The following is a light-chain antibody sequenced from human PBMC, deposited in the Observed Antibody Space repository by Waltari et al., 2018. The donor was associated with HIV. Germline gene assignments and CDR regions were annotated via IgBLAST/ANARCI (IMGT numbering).Light chain of an antibody. V-gene: IGLV1-47*01. CDR2: RNN. CDR3: AAWDDSLSGKWV. CDR1: SSNIGSNF. J-gene: IGLJ3*02. Sequence: QSLLTQPPSASGTPGQRVTISCSGSSSNIGSNFVYWYQQPPGTAPKLPIHRNNQRPSGVPDRFSGSKSGTSASLAISGLRSEDEADFYCAAWDDSLSGKWVFGGGTKLTVL.